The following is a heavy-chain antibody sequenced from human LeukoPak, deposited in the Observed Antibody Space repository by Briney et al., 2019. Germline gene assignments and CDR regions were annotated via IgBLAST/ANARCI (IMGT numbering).Heavy chain of an antibody. CDR2: INTNTGNP. CDR1: GYTFTSYA. CDR3: ARTYYDFWSGYSYDY. J-gene: IGHJ4*02. Sequence: GASVKVSCKASGYTFTSYAMNWVRQAPGQGLEWMGWINTNTGNPTYAQGFTGRFVFSLDTSVSTAYLRISSLKAEDTAVYYCARTYYDFWSGYSYDYWGQGTLVTVSS. V-gene: IGHV7-4-1*02. D-gene: IGHD3-3*01.